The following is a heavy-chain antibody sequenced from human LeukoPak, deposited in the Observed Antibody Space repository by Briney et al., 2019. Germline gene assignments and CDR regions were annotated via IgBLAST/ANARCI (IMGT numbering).Heavy chain of an antibody. CDR2: IYYRGTT. V-gene: IGHV4-59*08. CDR1: GGSLTSYY. D-gene: IGHD6-13*01. J-gene: IGHJ4*02. Sequence: PSETLSLTCTVSGGSLTSYYWSWIRQPPGKGLEWIVYIYYRGTTYYNPSLKSRVTMSVDTSKKQFSLKVTSVTAADTAVYYCARVEAGAAAFYFDHWGRGTLVTVSS. CDR3: ARVEAGAAAFYFDH.